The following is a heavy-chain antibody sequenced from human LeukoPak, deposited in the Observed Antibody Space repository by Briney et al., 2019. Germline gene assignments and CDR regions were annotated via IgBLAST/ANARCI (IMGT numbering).Heavy chain of an antibody. CDR1: GCTFSTFS. Sequence: GGSLRLSCAASGCTFSTFSMNWDRQAPGKGLEWVSYISSSSSSIYYADSVKGRFTISRDSAKNSLYLQMNGLRDEDTAVYYCARHLYRAFDYWGQGTLVTVSS. CDR3: ARHLYRAFDY. V-gene: IGHV3-48*02. D-gene: IGHD1-26*01. CDR2: ISSSSSSI. J-gene: IGHJ4*02.